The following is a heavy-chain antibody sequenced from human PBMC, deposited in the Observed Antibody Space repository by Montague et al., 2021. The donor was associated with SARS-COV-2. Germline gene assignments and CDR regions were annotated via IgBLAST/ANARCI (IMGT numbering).Heavy chain of an antibody. Sequence: CAISGDSVSSNRVTWSWNRQSPSRGLEWLGRTYYRSKWYSDYAPSVRGRLTVNPDASKNEFSLELNYVTPEDTAVYYCVRYSGWFYFGFWGQGTLVTVSS. CDR3: VRYSGWFYFGF. CDR1: GDSVSSNRVT. CDR2: TYYRSKWYS. D-gene: IGHD6-19*01. V-gene: IGHV6-1*01. J-gene: IGHJ4*02.